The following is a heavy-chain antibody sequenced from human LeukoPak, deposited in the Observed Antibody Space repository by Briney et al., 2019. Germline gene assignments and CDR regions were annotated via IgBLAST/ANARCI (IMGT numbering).Heavy chain of an antibody. CDR3: ARAMGPAAIRRTGDRYYFDY. CDR2: INHSGST. CDR1: GGSFSGYY. D-gene: IGHD2-2*02. V-gene: IGHV4-34*01. Sequence: SETLSLTCAVYGGSFSGYYWSWIRQPPGKGLEWIGEINHSGSTNYNPSLKSRVTMSVDTSKNQFSLKLSSVTAADTAVYYCARAMGPAAIRRTGDRYYFDYWGQGTLVTVSS. J-gene: IGHJ4*02.